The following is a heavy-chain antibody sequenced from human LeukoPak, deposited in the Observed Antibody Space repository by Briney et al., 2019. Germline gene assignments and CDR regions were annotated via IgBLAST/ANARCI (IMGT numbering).Heavy chain of an antibody. CDR3: ARDSGTTGEVKFDP. V-gene: IGHV4-38-2*02. CDR1: GYSISSGYS. Sequence: SETLSLTCTVSGYSISSGYSWDWIRQPPGKGLEWIGNTYHTGSTYYNPSLKSRVTIPVDTSKNQFSLKLSSVTAADTAVYYCARDSGTTGEVKFDPWGQGTLVTVSS. D-gene: IGHD3-10*01. J-gene: IGHJ5*02. CDR2: TYHTGST.